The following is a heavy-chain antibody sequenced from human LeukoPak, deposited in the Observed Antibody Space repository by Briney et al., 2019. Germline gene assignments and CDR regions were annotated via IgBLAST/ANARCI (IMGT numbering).Heavy chain of an antibody. V-gene: IGHV3-23*01. Sequence: LGGSLRLSCAASGFTFSSYAMSWVRQAPGKGLEWVSGSSGTGATTYYADSVKGRFTISRDNSKNTLYLQMNSLRAEDTALYYCARAPFYYDSSGYPYFDGWGQGTLVTVSS. D-gene: IGHD3-22*01. CDR3: ARAPFYYDSSGYPYFDG. J-gene: IGHJ4*02. CDR1: GFTFSSYA. CDR2: SSGTGATT.